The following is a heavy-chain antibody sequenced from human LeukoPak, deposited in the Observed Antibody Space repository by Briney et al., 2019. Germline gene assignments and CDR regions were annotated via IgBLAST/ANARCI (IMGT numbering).Heavy chain of an antibody. CDR2: ISSSSSTI. J-gene: IGHJ4*02. D-gene: IGHD6-13*01. CDR3: ARDARQQLVERFDY. V-gene: IGHV3-48*04. Sequence: GGSLRLSCAASGFTFSSYRMNWVRQAPGKGLEWVSYISSSSSTIYYADSVKGRFTISRDNAKNSLYLQMNSQRAEYTAVYYCARDARQQLVERFDYWGQGTLVTVSS. CDR1: GFTFSSYR.